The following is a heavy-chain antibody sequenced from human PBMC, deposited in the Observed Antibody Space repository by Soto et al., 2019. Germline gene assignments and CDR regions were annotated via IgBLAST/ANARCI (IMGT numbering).Heavy chain of an antibody. D-gene: IGHD2-8*01. CDR2: ISGSSDST. CDR3: AKDREQWGAFDI. CDR1: GFTFRNYA. J-gene: IGHJ3*02. Sequence: GESLKISCGASGFTFRNYAVTWVRQAPGKGLEWVSTISGSSDSTYYADSVKGRFTISRDNSKNTLYLRMNSLRVEDTAVYYCAKDREQWGAFDIWGQGTMVTVSS. V-gene: IGHV3-23*01.